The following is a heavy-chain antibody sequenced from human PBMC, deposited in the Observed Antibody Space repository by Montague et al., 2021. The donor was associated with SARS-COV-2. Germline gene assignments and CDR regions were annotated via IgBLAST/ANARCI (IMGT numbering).Heavy chain of an antibody. Sequence: SETLSLTCSVSGGSFDSDNCIWRWIPQPPGKGLKWLGFVSNVGNTFHXPSLKIRVTISVHTSRSQLSLNVKSVTAADTAVYYWARHRRYDVVTYYPDFWGQGILVTVSS. CDR2: VSNVGNT. D-gene: IGHD3-9*01. CDR1: GGSFDSDNCI. V-gene: IGHV4-39*01. J-gene: IGHJ4*02. CDR3: ARHRRYDVVTYYPDF.